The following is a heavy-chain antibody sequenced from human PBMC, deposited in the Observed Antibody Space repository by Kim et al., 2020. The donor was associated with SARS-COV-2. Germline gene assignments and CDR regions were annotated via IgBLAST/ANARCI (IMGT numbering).Heavy chain of an antibody. V-gene: IGHV4-39*01. CDR2: ST. CDR3: ARGQLVPFDY. D-gene: IGHD6-6*01. Sequence: STSSNPSLKSRVTITVHTANNPFSLKLSSVTAADTAVYYCARGQLVPFDYWGQGTLVAVSS. J-gene: IGHJ4*02.